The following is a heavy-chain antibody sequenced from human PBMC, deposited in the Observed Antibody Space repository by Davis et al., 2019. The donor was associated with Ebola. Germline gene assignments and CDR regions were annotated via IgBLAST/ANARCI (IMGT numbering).Heavy chain of an antibody. CDR1: GGSISSSSYY. CDR2: IYYSGST. Sequence: SETLSLTCTVSGGSISSSSYYWGWIRQPPGKGLEWIGSIYYSGSTYYNPSLKSRVTISVDTSKNQFSLKLTSVTAADTAVYYCAGQKVTNAFDIWGQGTMVTISS. V-gene: IGHV4-39*01. CDR3: AGQKVTNAFDI. J-gene: IGHJ3*02.